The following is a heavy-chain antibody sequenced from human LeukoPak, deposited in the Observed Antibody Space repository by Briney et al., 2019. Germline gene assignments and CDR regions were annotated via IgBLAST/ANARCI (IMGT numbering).Heavy chain of an antibody. Sequence: SETLSLTCAVYGGSFSGYYWSWIRQPPGKGLEWIGEINHSGSTNYNPSLKSQVTISVDTSKNQFSLKLSSVAAADTAVYYCARGHPVLRYFDWSPGGDYWGQGTLVTVSS. CDR3: ARGHPVLRYFDWSPGGDY. CDR2: INHSGST. D-gene: IGHD3-9*01. V-gene: IGHV4-34*01. CDR1: GGSFSGYY. J-gene: IGHJ4*02.